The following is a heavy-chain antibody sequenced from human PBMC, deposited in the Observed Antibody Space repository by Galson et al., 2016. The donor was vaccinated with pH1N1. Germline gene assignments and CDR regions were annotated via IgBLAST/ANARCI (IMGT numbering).Heavy chain of an antibody. Sequence: SGYTFTLYYFHWVRQAPGQGLEWLGIIDPGSGGTNYNQKFQGRVTMTRDTSTNTVYVELSTLISEDTAMYYCVGIKGSALHIWGQGTKVIVSS. J-gene: IGHJ3*02. CDR2: IDPGSGGT. V-gene: IGHV1-46*01. CDR3: VGIKGSALHI. D-gene: IGHD1-26*01. CDR1: GYTFTLYY.